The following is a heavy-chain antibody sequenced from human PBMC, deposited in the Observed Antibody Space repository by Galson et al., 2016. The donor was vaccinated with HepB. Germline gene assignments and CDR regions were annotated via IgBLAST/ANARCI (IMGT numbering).Heavy chain of an antibody. CDR1: GYTFTNYG. CDR2: IFTYNGNT. CDR3: ASGGGNYFDISGYYYHFDS. D-gene: IGHD3-22*01. V-gene: IGHV1-18*01. J-gene: IGHJ4*02. Sequence: SVKVSCKASGYTFTNYGLSWVRQAPGQGLEWMGWIFTYNGNTNYAQKFQGRVTMTTDTSTSTAYMELRSLRSDDTAVYYCASGGGNYFDISGYYYHFDSWGQGTLVTVSS.